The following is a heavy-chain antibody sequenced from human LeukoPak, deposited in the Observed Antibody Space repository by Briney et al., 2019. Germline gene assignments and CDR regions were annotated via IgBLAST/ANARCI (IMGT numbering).Heavy chain of an antibody. Sequence: GAPVKVSCKXSGYTFTCYYMHWGRQAPGHELEWVGRINPNSGGTNHEQKLQRRVTITRDTSISTAYMELSMLRSDDTAVYYCARDWGYLRDAFDIWGEGTMVTVSS. D-gene: IGHD7-27*01. J-gene: IGHJ3*02. V-gene: IGHV1-2*06. CDR2: INPNSGGT. CDR1: GYTFTCYY. CDR3: ARDWGYLRDAFDI.